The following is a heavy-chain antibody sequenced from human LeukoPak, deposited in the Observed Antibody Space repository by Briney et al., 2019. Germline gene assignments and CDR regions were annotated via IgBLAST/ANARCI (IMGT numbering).Heavy chain of an antibody. J-gene: IGHJ4*02. Sequence: GGSLRLSCAASGFTFSRSWMNWVRQAPGKGLEWVANIKQDGSEKYYVDPVKGRFTTSRDNAKNSLYLQMNSLRAEDTAVYYCARGSYFYDSSGNYPRLDYWGQGTLVTVSS. CDR3: ARGSYFYDSSGNYPRLDY. V-gene: IGHV3-7*01. CDR2: IKQDGSEK. CDR1: GFTFSRSW. D-gene: IGHD3-22*01.